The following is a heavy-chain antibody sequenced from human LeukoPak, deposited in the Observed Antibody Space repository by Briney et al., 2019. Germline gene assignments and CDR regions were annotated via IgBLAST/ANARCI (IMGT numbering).Heavy chain of an antibody. CDR3: ARLISHSSGWYLSLPTDAFDI. CDR1: GGSISSYY. J-gene: IGHJ3*02. CDR2: IYYSGST. V-gene: IGHV4-59*08. D-gene: IGHD6-19*01. Sequence: SETLSLTCTVSGGSISSYYWSWIRQPPGKGLEWIGYIYYSGSTNYNPSLKSRVTISVDTSKNQFSLKLSSVTAADTAVYYCARLISHSSGWYLSLPTDAFDIWGQGTMVTVSS.